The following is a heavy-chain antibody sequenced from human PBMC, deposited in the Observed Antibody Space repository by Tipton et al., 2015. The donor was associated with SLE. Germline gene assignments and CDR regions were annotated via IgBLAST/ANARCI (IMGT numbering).Heavy chain of an antibody. V-gene: IGHV4-61*02. Sequence: TLSLTCTVSGGSISSGSYYWSWIRQPAGKGLEWIGRIYTSGSTNYNPSLKSRVTISVDTSKNQFSLKLSSVTAADTAVYYCARGRRRDYYYYYYMDVWGKGTTVTVSS. CDR3: ARGRRRDYYYYYYMDV. J-gene: IGHJ6*03. CDR1: GGSISSGSYY. CDR2: IYTSGST.